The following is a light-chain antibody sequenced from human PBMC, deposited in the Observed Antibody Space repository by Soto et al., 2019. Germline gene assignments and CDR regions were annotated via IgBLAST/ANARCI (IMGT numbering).Light chain of an antibody. CDR3: QLYGSSPQYT. V-gene: IGKV3-20*01. CDR2: GAS. J-gene: IGKJ2*01. CDR1: QSVSSSY. Sequence: EIVLPQSPGTLSLSPGGRATLSCRASQSVSSSYLAWYQQKPGQAPRLLIYGASSRATGIPDRFSGSGSGTDFTLTISRLEPEDFAVYYCQLYGSSPQYTFGQGTKLEIK.